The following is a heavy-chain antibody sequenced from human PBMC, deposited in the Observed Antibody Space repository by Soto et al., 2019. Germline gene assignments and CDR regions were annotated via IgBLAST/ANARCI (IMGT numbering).Heavy chain of an antibody. V-gene: IGHV3-21*05. CDR1: GFSISNFG. J-gene: IGHJ6*02. CDR2: ISRSHSDI. CDR3: GRDRRVVVVAATRGSYYYYGMDV. Sequence: PGGSLRLSCSASGFSISNFGMFWVRQAPGRGLEWISFISRSHSDIYYADSVKGRFTISRDNAKNSMFLQMNSLRDEDRAVYYCGRDRRVVVVAATRGSYYYYGMDVWGQGTTVTVSS. D-gene: IGHD2-15*01.